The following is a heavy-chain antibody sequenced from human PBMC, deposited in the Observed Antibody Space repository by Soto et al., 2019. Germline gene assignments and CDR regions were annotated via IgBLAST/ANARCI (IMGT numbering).Heavy chain of an antibody. CDR1: GFTFSSYA. CDR2: ISGSGGST. Sequence: VGSLRLSCAASGFTFSSYAMSWVRQAPGKGLEWVSAISGSGGSTYYADSVKGRFTISRDNSKNTLYLQMNSLRAEDTAVYYGAKVDIFGLRCFEYYFDYWGQGTLVTVSS. J-gene: IGHJ4*02. CDR3: AKVDIFGLRCFEYYFDY. V-gene: IGHV3-23*01. D-gene: IGHD3-9*01.